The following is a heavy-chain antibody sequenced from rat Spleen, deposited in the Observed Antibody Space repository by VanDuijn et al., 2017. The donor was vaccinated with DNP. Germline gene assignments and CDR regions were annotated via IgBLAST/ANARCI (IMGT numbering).Heavy chain of an antibody. CDR3: ATQDYSSFTPFAY. CDR2: IIYDGGRT. J-gene: IGHJ3*01. Sequence: EVQLVESGGGLVQPGRSLKLSCAASGFTFSDYNMAWVRQAPKKGLEWVATIIYDGGRTYYRDSVKGRFTISRDNAKSTLYLQMDTLRSEDTATYYCATQDYSSFTPFAYWGQGTLVTVSS. CDR1: GFTFSDYN. V-gene: IGHV5S10*01. D-gene: IGHD1-2*01.